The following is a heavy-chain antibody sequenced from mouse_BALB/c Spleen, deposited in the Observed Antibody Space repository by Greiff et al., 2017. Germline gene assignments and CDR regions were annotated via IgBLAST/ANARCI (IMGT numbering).Heavy chain of an antibody. CDR2: ISSGGGST. D-gene: IGHD1-1*02. CDR3: ARQGSPYYFDY. J-gene: IGHJ2*01. Sequence: EVKLVESGGGLVKPGGSLKLSCAASGFAFSSYDMSWVRQTPEKRLEWVAYISSGGGSTYYPDTVKGRFTISRDNAKNTLYLQMSSLKSEDTAMYYCARQGSPYYFDYWGQGTTLTVSS. CDR1: GFAFSSYD. V-gene: IGHV5-12-1*01.